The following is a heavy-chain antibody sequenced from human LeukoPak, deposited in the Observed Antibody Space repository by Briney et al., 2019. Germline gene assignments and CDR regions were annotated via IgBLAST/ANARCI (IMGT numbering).Heavy chain of an antibody. CDR3: ARSSGYMSY. CDR2: IYYSGST. CDR1: HYSISSNYY. Sequence: PSETLSLTCTVSHYSISSNYYWGWIRHPPGKGLEWIGGIYYSGSTYSNPSLKSQDTISLDTSKNQFSLKLTSVTAPDTAVFYCARSSGYMSYGGQGTLVTLSS. V-gene: IGHV4-38-2*02. D-gene: IGHD3-22*01. J-gene: IGHJ4*02.